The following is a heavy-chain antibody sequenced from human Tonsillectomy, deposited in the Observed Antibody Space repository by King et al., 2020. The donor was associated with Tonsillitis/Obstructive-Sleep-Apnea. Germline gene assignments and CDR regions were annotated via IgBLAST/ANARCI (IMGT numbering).Heavy chain of an antibody. J-gene: IGHJ4*02. CDR1: GFTFDDYA. CDR3: AKDISWSTIFGVVTVEPSYFDY. V-gene: IGHV3-9*01. D-gene: IGHD3-3*01. Sequence: VQLVESGGGLVQPGRSLRLSCAASGFTFDDYAMNWVRQAPGKGLEWVSGMSWNRGSIGYADSVKGRFTISRDNAKNSLYLQMNSLRAEDTALYYCAKDISWSTIFGVVTVEPSYFDYWGQGTLVTVSS. CDR2: MSWNRGSI.